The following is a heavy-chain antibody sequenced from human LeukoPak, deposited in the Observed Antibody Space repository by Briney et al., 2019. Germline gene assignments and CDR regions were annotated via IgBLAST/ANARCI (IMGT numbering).Heavy chain of an antibody. CDR1: GYTFTNYG. CDR2: MNPNSGNT. D-gene: IGHD6-6*01. Sequence: GASVKVSCKASGYTFTNYGISWVRQAPGQGLEWMGWMNPNSGNTGYAQKFQGRVTITRNTSISTAYMELSSLRSEDTAVYYCARGGLGQLEGYYYYYYMDVWGKGTTVTISS. V-gene: IGHV1-8*03. CDR3: ARGGLGQLEGYYYYYYMDV. J-gene: IGHJ6*03.